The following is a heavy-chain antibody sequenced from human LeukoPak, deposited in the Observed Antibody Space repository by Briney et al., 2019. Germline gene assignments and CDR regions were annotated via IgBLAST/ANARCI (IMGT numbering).Heavy chain of an antibody. Sequence: GGSLRLSCAASGFTFSTYGMHWVRQAPGKGLEWVAVISYDGSDRYYADSVKGRFTISRDNSKNTLYLQMNSLRAEDTAVYYCAKLINSGSYEGFDYWGQGTLVTVSS. CDR2: ISYDGSDR. J-gene: IGHJ4*02. CDR3: AKLINSGSYEGFDY. CDR1: GFTFSTYG. D-gene: IGHD1-26*01. V-gene: IGHV3-30*18.